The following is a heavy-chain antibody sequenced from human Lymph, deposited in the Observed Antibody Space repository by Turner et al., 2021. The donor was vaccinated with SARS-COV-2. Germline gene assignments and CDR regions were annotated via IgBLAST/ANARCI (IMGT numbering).Heavy chain of an antibody. CDR3: ATKYCSGGSCSYFDY. CDR2: IYHSGNA. J-gene: IGHJ4*02. Sequence: QVQLQESGPGLVKPSGTLSLTCAVSGGPISSSNWWSWVRQPPGKGLGWIGEIYHSGNANYNPSLKSRVTISVDKSKNQFSLKLSSVTAADTAVYYCATKYCSGGSCSYFDYWGQGTLVTVSS. V-gene: IGHV4-4*02. D-gene: IGHD2-15*01. CDR1: GGPISSSNW.